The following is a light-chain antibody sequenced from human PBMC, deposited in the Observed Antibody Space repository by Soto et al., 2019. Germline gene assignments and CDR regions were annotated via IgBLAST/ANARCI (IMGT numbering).Light chain of an antibody. J-gene: IGKJ2*01. CDR2: GTS. V-gene: IGKV3-20*01. CDR1: QSVRPNF. CDR3: QQYCNSPKT. Sequence: EIVLTQSPGTLSLSPGERVTLSCRASQSVRPNFLAWYQQKPGQAPRLLIYGTSSRATGIPDRFSGSESGTDFTLTISRLEPEDVAVYYCQQYCNSPKTFGPGTKLEIK.